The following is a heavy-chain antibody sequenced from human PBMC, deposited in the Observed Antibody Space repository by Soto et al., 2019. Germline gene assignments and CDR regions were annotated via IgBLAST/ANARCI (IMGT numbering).Heavy chain of an antibody. V-gene: IGHV3-30*18. CDR2: ISYDGSNK. D-gene: IGHD4-17*01. CDR3: AKARRATVVTPGDY. J-gene: IGHJ4*02. CDR1: GFTFSSYG. Sequence: QVQLVESGGGVVQPGRSLRLSCAASGFTFSSYGMHWVRQAPGKGLEWVAVISYDGSNKYYADSVKGRFTISRDNSKNTLNLQMNGLRAEDTAVYYCAKARRATVVTPGDYWGQGTLVTVSS.